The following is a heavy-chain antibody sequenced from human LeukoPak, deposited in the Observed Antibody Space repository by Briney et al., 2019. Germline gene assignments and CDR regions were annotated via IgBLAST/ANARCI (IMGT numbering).Heavy chain of an antibody. D-gene: IGHD3-9*01. Sequence: HPSETLSLTCTVSGGSISSYYWSWIRQPAGKGLEWIGRIYTSGSTNYNPSLKSRVTMSVDTSKNQFSLKLSSVTAADTAVYYCARHITYYDILTGYPPDAFDIWGQGTMVTVSS. J-gene: IGHJ3*02. CDR2: IYTSGST. CDR1: GGSISSYY. V-gene: IGHV4-4*07. CDR3: ARHITYYDILTGYPPDAFDI.